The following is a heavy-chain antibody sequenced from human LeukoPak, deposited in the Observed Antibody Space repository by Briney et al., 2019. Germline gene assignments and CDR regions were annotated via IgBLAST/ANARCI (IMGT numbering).Heavy chain of an antibody. D-gene: IGHD3-10*01. CDR1: GYAFTHHG. CDR3: ARDLGGSGDLLMFNWFDS. J-gene: IGHJ5*01. Sequence: ASVTVSCTASGYAFTHHGINWVRQAPGQGLEWMGWISADNGDTKYAQKFQGRVTMTTDTSTSTAYMELRSLRSDDTAVFYCARDLGGSGDLLMFNWFDSWGQGTLVTVSS. V-gene: IGHV1-18*01. CDR2: ISADNGDT.